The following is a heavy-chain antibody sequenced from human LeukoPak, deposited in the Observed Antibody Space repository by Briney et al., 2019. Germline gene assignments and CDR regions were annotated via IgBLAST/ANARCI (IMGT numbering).Heavy chain of an antibody. CDR2: ISGVGDIT. J-gene: IGHJ4*02. CDR1: TFTFSSYA. V-gene: IGHV3-23*01. Sequence: PGGSLRLSCAASTFTFSSYAMSWVRHAPGKGLELVSAISGVGDITYYADSVKGRFAISRDNSQNTLYLQMNSLRAEDTALYYCVVNGSGHFAYWGQGTLVTVSS. CDR3: VVNGSGHFAY. D-gene: IGHD6-19*01.